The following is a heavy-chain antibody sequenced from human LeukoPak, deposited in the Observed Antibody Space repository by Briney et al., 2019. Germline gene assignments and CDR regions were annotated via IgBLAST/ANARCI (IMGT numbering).Heavy chain of an antibody. Sequence: GGSLRLSCAASGFTFSSYGMHWVRQAPGKGLEWVAVISYDGTNRYYADSVKGRFTISRDNSKNTLYLQMNSLRADDTALYYCAREADIVATKTYYYGMDVWGQGTTVTVSS. J-gene: IGHJ6*02. V-gene: IGHV3-33*01. D-gene: IGHD5-12*01. CDR1: GFTFSSYG. CDR3: AREADIVATKTYYYGMDV. CDR2: ISYDGTNR.